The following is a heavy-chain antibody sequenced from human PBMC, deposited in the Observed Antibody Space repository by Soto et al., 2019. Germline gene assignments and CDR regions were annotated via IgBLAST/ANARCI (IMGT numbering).Heavy chain of an antibody. CDR2: INHSGST. J-gene: IGHJ3*02. CDR3: AKGRTTVTTNDAFDI. V-gene: IGHV4-34*01. CDR1: GGSFSGYY. Sequence: PSETLSLTCAVYGGSFSGYYWSWIRQPPGKGLEWIGEINHSGSTNYNPSLKSRVTISVDTSKNQFSLKLSSVTAADTAVYYCAKGRTTVTTNDAFDIWGQGTMVTVS. D-gene: IGHD4-17*01.